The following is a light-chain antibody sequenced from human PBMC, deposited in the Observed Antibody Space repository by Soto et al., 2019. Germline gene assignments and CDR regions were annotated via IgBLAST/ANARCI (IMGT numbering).Light chain of an antibody. CDR1: QGVRSN. Sequence: DIQMTQSPSSLSASVGDRVTITCRASQGVRSNLGWFQQKPGKAPKRLIYVASSLQSGVPSRFSGSGSGTEFTLTISSLQPEDFATYYCLKHNSYPWTFGQGTKVDIK. V-gene: IGKV1-17*01. J-gene: IGKJ1*01. CDR2: VAS. CDR3: LKHNSYPWT.